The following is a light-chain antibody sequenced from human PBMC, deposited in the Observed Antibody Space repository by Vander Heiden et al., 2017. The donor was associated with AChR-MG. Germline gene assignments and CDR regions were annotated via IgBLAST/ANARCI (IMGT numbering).Light chain of an antibody. CDR2: EVT. CDR3: TSYARSDNLL. Sequence: QSALTQPPSASGSPGQSVTISCTGTSSDVGFYNYVSWYQQHPGKAPKLIIYEVTQRPSGVPDRFSGSMSGNTASLTVSGLHDEDEAVYFCTSYARSDNLLFGGGTKLTGL. V-gene: IGLV2-8*01. CDR1: SSDVGFYNY. J-gene: IGLJ2*01.